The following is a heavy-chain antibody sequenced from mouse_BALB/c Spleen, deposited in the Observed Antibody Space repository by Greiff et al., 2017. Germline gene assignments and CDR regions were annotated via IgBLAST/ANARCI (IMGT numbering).Heavy chain of an antibody. J-gene: IGHJ2*01. Sequence: EVKLMESGPDLVKPSQSLSLTCTVIGYSITSGYSWHWIRQFPGNKLEWMGYIHYSGSTNYNPSLKSRISITRDTSKNQFFLQLNSVTTEDTATYYCCKEGRQLGLDYWGQGTTLTVSS. V-gene: IGHV3-1*02. D-gene: IGHD3-2*01. CDR3: CKEGRQLGLDY. CDR1: GYSITSGYS. CDR2: IHYSGST.